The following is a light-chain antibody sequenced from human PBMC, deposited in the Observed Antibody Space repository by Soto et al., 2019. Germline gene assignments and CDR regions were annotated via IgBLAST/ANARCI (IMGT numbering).Light chain of an antibody. CDR2: KAA. V-gene: IGKV1-5*03. CDR1: QSISSW. J-gene: IGKJ3*01. Sequence: DSQMTQSPSTLDASVGDIVPITCRASQSISSWWAWYQQKPGQAPKLLIYKAATLESGVTSGFSGSGSGTEFSRANGRVQPDDFSTQWGQESFPVGPGTKVDI. CDR3: QESFP.